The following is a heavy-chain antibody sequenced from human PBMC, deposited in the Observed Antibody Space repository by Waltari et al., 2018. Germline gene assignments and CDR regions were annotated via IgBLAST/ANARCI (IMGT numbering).Heavy chain of an antibody. D-gene: IGHD3-10*01. CDR1: GFTFRSYA. Sequence: EVQLVESGGGLVQPGGSLRLSCSASGFTFRSYAMTWVRQAPGKGLEYVSAISSNGGSTYYADSVKGRFTISRDNSKNTLYLQMSSLRAEDTAVYYCVKSITMVRGVITNSFDYWGQGTLVTVSS. CDR2: ISSNGGST. CDR3: VKSITMVRGVITNSFDY. J-gene: IGHJ4*02. V-gene: IGHV3-64D*08.